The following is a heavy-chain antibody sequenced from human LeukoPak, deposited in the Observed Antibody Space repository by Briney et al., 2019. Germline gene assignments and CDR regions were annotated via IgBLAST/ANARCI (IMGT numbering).Heavy chain of an antibody. V-gene: IGHV3-30*04. CDR3: ARGLDYTNYERFHYYYMDV. CDR2: ISYDGSNK. J-gene: IGHJ6*03. D-gene: IGHD4-11*01. Sequence: GGSLRLSCAASGFTFSSYAMHWVRQAPGKGLEWVAVISYDGSNKYYADSVKGRFTISRDNSKNTLYLQMNSLRAEDTAVYYCARGLDYTNYERFHYYYMDVWGKGTTVAVSS. CDR1: GFTFSSYA.